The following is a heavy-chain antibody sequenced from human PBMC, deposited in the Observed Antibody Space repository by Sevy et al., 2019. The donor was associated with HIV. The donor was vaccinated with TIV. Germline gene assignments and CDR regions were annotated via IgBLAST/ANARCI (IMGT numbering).Heavy chain of an antibody. CDR2: IFRSGGVT. Sequence: GGSLRLSCAASGFTFSNYAMNWVRQAPGKGLEWVSTIFRSGGVTYYADSVKGRCTISRDNAKNSLYLQMNSLRAEDTALYYCARDCNSASCLWGLDVWGQGTTVTVSS. CDR3: ARDCNSASCLWGLDV. D-gene: IGHD2-2*01. J-gene: IGHJ6*02. CDR1: GFTFSNYA. V-gene: IGHV3-23*01.